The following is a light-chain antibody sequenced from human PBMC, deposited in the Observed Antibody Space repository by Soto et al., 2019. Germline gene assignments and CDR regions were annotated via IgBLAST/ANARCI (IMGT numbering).Light chain of an antibody. J-gene: IGLJ1*01. V-gene: IGLV2-14*01. CDR3: FSFTTDWTHV. CDR2: EVS. Sequence: QSVLTQPASVSGSPGQSITISCTGSSSDIGAYNYVSWFQQYPGKAPKLIISEVSNRPPGVSNRFSGSKSGTAASLTISGLQTEDEADYFCFSFTTDWTHVFGTGTKGTLL. CDR1: SSDIGAYNY.